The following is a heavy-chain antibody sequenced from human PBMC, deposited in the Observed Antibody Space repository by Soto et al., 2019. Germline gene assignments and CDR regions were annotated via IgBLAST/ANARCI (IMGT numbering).Heavy chain of an antibody. CDR1: GDSISTNNW. D-gene: IGHD4-17*01. J-gene: IGHJ5*02. Sequence: PSETLSLTCAVSGDSISTNNWWTWVRQSPGKGLEWIGEIFHSESPNYNPSLQSRVTISLDRSKNQFSLRLRSVTAADTAVYYCARGSKYGDYSRWFDPWGRGTLVTVSS. V-gene: IGHV4-4*02. CDR3: ARGSKYGDYSRWFDP. CDR2: IFHSESP.